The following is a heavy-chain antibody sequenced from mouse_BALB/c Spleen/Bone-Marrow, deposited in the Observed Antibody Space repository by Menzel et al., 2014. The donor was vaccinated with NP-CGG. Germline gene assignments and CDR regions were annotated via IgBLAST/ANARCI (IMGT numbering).Heavy chain of an antibody. Sequence: EVQLQQSGAELVKPGASVKLSCTASGFNIKDTYIHWVEQRPEQGLEWIGRIDPANDNTKYDPKFQGKATITADTSSSTAYLQLSSLTSEDTAVYYCASYVYGYYFDYWGQGTTPTVSS. D-gene: IGHD2-2*01. J-gene: IGHJ2*01. CDR1: GFNIKDTY. CDR2: IDPANDNT. CDR3: ASYVYGYYFDY. V-gene: IGHV14-3*02.